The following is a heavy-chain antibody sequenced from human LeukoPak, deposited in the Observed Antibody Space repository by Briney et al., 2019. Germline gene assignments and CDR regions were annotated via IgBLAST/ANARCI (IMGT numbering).Heavy chain of an antibody. D-gene: IGHD4-23*01. J-gene: IGHJ4*02. CDR2: IGGSGDTT. Sequence: GGSLRLSCAASGFTFSSYALSWVRQAPGKGLEWVSSIGGSGDTTNYADSVKGRFTISRDNSKNTLYLQMNSLRAEDTAVYYCAKVVGGNSDYWGQGTLVTVSS. CDR1: GFTFSSYA. CDR3: AKVVGGNSDY. V-gene: IGHV3-23*01.